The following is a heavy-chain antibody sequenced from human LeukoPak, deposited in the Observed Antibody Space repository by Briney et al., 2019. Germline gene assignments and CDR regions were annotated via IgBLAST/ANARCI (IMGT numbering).Heavy chain of an antibody. CDR3: ARDRVAAAGTNWFDP. V-gene: IGHV3-7*03. CDR1: GFTFSGFW. CDR2: IKQDGSEK. D-gene: IGHD6-13*01. Sequence: GGSLRLSCAVSGFTFSGFWMSWSRQAPGKGLEWVANIKQDGSEKYYVDPVKGRFTISRDNAKNSLYLQMNSLRAEDTAVYYCARDRVAAAGTNWFDPWGQGTLVTVSS. J-gene: IGHJ5*02.